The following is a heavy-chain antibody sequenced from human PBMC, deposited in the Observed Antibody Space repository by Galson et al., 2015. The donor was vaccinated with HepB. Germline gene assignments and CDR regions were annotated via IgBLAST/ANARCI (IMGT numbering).Heavy chain of an antibody. CDR3: AREAHIAAPACLDS. Sequence: SLRLSCAASGFTFNTYGMHWVRQAPGKGLEWVALIWSDGSNQYYADSVKGRFTIPRDNSRNTLYLQMNSLRAEDTALYYCAREAHIAAPACLDSWGQGTLVTVSS. J-gene: IGHJ4*02. CDR1: GFTFNTYG. CDR2: IWSDGSNQ. V-gene: IGHV3-33*01. D-gene: IGHD5-12*01.